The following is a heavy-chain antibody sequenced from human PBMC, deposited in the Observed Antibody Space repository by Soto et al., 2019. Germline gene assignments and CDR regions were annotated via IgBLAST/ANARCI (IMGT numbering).Heavy chain of an antibody. V-gene: IGHV3-30*18. Sequence: QVQLVESGGGVVQPGRSLRLSCAASGFTFSSYGMHWVRQAPGKGLEWVAVISYDGSNKYYADSVKGRFTISRDNSKNTLYLQMNSLRAEDTAVYYCAKAEGDIVLVPAALAYWGQGTLVTVSS. CDR2: ISYDGSNK. CDR1: GFTFSSYG. CDR3: AKAEGDIVLVPAALAY. J-gene: IGHJ4*02. D-gene: IGHD2-2*01.